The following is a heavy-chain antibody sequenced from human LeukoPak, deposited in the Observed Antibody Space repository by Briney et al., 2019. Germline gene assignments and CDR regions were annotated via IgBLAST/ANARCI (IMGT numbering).Heavy chain of an antibody. D-gene: IGHD3-10*01. CDR1: GFTFDDYA. CDR3: AKAGRMVRGVIGHGDAFDI. CDR2: ISWNSGSI. Sequence: GGSLRLSCAASGFTFDDYAMHWVRQAPGKGLEWVSGISWNSGSIGYADSVKGRFTISRDNAKNSLYLQMNSLRAEDTALYYCAKAGRMVRGVIGHGDAFDIWGQGTMVTVSS. V-gene: IGHV3-9*01. J-gene: IGHJ3*02.